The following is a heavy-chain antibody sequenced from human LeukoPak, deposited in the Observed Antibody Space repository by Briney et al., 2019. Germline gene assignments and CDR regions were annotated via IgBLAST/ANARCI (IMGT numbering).Heavy chain of an antibody. CDR1: GFTFSSYG. J-gene: IGHJ4*02. Sequence: PGGSLRLSCAASGFTFSSYGMHWVRQAPGKGLEWVAFIRYDGSNKYYADSVKGRFTISRDNSKNTLYLQMNSLRAEDTAVYYCAKDLELAVAGTLPDYWGQGTLVTVSS. CDR2: IRYDGSNK. CDR3: AKDLELAVAGTLPDY. D-gene: IGHD6-19*01. V-gene: IGHV3-30*02.